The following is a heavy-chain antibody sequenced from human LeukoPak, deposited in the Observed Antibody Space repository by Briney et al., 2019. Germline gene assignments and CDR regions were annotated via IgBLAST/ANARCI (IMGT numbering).Heavy chain of an antibody. J-gene: IGHJ3*01. CDR2: FDPEDGET. CDR1: GYTLTELS. V-gene: IGHV1-24*01. CDR3: AHSSSSFGGVIVSLDAFDL. Sequence: ASVKVSCKVSGYTLTELSMHWVRQAPGKGLEWRGGFDPEDGETIYAQKFQGRVTMTEDTSTDTEYLELSRLRSEDTAVYYCAHSSSSFGGVIVSLDAFDLWGQGTMVPVSS. D-gene: IGHD3-16*02.